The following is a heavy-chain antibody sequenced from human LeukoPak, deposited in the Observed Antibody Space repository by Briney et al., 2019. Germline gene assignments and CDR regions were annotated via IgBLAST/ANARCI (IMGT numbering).Heavy chain of an antibody. CDR1: GFIFSSYG. CDR3: VKDRVTEAYGMEV. Sequence: GGSLRLSCAASGFIFSSYGMHWVRQAPGKGLEWVAVIRNDGSHKYYADSVKGRFTISRDNSKNTLVLQMNSLTVEDTAVYYCVKDRVTEAYGMEVWGQGTTVTVSS. V-gene: IGHV3-30*02. J-gene: IGHJ6*02. CDR2: IRNDGSHK.